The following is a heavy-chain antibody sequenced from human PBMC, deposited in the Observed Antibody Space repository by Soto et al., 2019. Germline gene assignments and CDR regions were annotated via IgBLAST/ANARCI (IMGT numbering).Heavy chain of an antibody. V-gene: IGHV4-4*07. CDR3: ARDRGEYTSSWFWYFSH. CDR1: GASISSFN. D-gene: IGHD6-13*01. CDR2: LNIAGTI. Sequence: SETLSLTCSVSGASISSFNWNWVRQPAGKGPEWVGRLNIAGTIDYNPSLKSRITMSMDTSKNQISLLLRSVTAADTAIYYCARDRGEYTSSWFWYFSHWGHGTLVTVSS. J-gene: IGHJ2*01.